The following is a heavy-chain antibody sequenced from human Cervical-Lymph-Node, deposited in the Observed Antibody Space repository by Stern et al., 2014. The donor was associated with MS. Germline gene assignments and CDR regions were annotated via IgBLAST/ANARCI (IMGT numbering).Heavy chain of an antibody. CDR2: IYWDDDK. J-gene: IGHJ4*02. D-gene: IGHD4-17*01. Sequence: ITLKESGPTLVKPTQTLTLTCTFSGFSLSTSGMGVGWLRQPPGKALEWLALIYWDDDKHYSPSLKSRLTITKDTSKNQVVLTMTNMDPVDTATYYCARRRQYGDLDYWGQGTLVTVSS. CDR1: GFSLSTSGMG. CDR3: ARRRQYGDLDY. V-gene: IGHV2-5*02.